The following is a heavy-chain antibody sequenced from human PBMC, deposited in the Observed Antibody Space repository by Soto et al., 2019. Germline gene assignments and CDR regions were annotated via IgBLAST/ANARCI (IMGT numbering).Heavy chain of an antibody. CDR2: IYPGDSDT. V-gene: IGHV5-51*01. Sequence: PGESLKISCKGSGSSFTTYWIAWVRQMPGKGLEWVGIIYPGDSDTRYSPSFEGHVTISVDKSISTAFLQWNSLKASDNAIYYCARHGPSAPKDYWGQGTLVTVSS. D-gene: IGHD3-10*01. CDR1: GSSFTTYW. CDR3: ARHGPSAPKDY. J-gene: IGHJ4*01.